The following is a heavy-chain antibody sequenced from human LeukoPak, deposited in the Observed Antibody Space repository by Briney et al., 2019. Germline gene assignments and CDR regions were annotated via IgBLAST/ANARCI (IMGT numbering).Heavy chain of an antibody. J-gene: IGHJ6*04. Sequence: GGSLRLSCAASGFTFSSYEMNWVRQAPGKRLEWVSYISSSGSTIYYADSVKGRFTISRDNAKNSLYLQMNSLRAEDTAVYYCAELGITMIGGVWGKGTTVTVSS. CDR2: ISSSGSTI. D-gene: IGHD3-10*02. CDR3: AELGITMIGGV. V-gene: IGHV3-48*03. CDR1: GFTFSSYE.